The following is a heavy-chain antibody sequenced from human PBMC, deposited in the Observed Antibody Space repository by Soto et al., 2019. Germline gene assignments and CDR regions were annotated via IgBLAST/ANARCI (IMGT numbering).Heavy chain of an antibody. Sequence: QVQLVQSGAKVKKPGSSVKVSCKASGGTFSRYAISWVRQAPGQGLEWMGGIIPIFGTANYAQKFQGRVTITADESTSTAYMELSSLRSEDTAVYYCARDPTHSGVTRRMDWFDPWGQGTLVTVSS. CDR2: IIPIFGTA. J-gene: IGHJ5*02. V-gene: IGHV1-69*01. D-gene: IGHD2-21*02. CDR3: ARDPTHSGVTRRMDWFDP. CDR1: GGTFSRYA.